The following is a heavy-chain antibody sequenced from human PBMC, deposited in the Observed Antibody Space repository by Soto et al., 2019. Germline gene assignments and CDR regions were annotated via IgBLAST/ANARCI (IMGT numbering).Heavy chain of an antibody. Sequence: EVQLLESGGGLVQPGGSLRLSCAASGFTFSNYAMSWVRQAPGRGLEWVSIISGTVGSTYYADSVKGRFTISRDNSKNTLYLQMNSLRAEDTALYYCAKEQSWKATDYWGQGTLVTIFS. CDR2: ISGTVGST. CDR3: AKEQSWKATDY. V-gene: IGHV3-23*01. CDR1: GFTFSNYA. J-gene: IGHJ4*02. D-gene: IGHD1-1*01.